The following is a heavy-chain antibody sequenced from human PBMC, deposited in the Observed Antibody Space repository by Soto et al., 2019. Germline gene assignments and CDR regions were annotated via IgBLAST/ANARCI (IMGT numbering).Heavy chain of an antibody. D-gene: IGHD2-2*01. CDR1: GFTFSSYW. V-gene: IGHV3-7*01. Sequence: GGSLRLSCAASGFTFSSYWMSWVRQAPGKGLEWVANIKQDGSEKYYVDSVKGRFTISRDNAKNSLYLQMNSLRAEDTAVYYCARGLVPAARAPWSWFDPWGQGTLVTVSS. CDR2: IKQDGSEK. CDR3: ARGLVPAARAPWSWFDP. J-gene: IGHJ5*02.